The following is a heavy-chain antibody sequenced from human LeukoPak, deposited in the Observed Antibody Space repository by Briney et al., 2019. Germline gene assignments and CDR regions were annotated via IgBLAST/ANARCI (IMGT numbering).Heavy chain of an antibody. CDR3: AKPLLDSSGLGAFDI. CDR1: GFTFSTYT. D-gene: IGHD3-22*01. V-gene: IGHV3-30*18. CDR2: ISYDGSNK. Sequence: GGSLRLSCAASGFTFSTYTMNWVRQAPGKGLEWVVVISYDGSNKYYADSVKGRFTISRDNSKNTLYLQMNSLRAEDTAVYYCAKPLLDSSGLGAFDIWGQGTMVTVSS. J-gene: IGHJ3*02.